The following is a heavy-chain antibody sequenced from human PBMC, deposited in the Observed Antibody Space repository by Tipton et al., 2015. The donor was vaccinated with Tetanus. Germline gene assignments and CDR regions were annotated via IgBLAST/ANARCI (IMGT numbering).Heavy chain of an antibody. D-gene: IGHD6-13*01. V-gene: IGHV4-59*01. CDR3: ARGWGSSWYYFDN. CDR1: GGSLSTYH. Sequence: GLVKPSETLSLSCTVSGGSLSTYHWNWIRQLPGKGLEWIGYTDYSGTTKYNPSLKSRVAMSVDTAKNQFSLHLTSVTAADTAVYYCARGWGSSWYYFDNWGQGTLVTVSS. J-gene: IGHJ4*02. CDR2: TDYSGTT.